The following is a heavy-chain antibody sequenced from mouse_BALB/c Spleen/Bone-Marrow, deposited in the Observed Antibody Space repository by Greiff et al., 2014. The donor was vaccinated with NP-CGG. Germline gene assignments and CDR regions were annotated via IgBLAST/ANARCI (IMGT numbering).Heavy chain of an antibody. CDR2: IYPGSGNT. Sequence: VQGVESGPELVKPGASVKISCKASGYTFTDYCINWVKQKPGQGLEWIGWIYPGSGNTQYNEKFKRKATLTVDTSSNTAYMQLSSLTSEGTAVYFCARPPYYYGSRPYWYFDVWGAGTTVTVSS. D-gene: IGHD1-1*01. CDR1: GYTFTDYC. V-gene: IGHV1-84*02. J-gene: IGHJ1*01. CDR3: ARPPYYYGSRPYWYFDV.